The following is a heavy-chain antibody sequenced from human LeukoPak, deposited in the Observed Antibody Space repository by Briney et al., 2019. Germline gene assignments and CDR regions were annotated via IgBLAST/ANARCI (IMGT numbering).Heavy chain of an antibody. Sequence: GESLKISCKGSGYSFTSYWIGCVRPMPGKGLEWMGIIYPGDSDTRYSPSFQGQVTISADKSISTAYLQWSSLKASDTAMYYCARITYYYDSSGYYYYYYYMDVWGKGTTVTVSS. D-gene: IGHD3-22*01. CDR3: ARITYYYDSSGYYYYYYYMDV. CDR1: GYSFTSYW. J-gene: IGHJ6*03. V-gene: IGHV5-51*01. CDR2: IYPGDSDT.